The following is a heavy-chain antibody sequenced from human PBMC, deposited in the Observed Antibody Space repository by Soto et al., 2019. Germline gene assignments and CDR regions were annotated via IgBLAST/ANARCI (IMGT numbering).Heavy chain of an antibody. Sequence: PSETLSLTCTFSGGPISSYHWSWMRQTPGKGLEWIGYIHYSGSTNYNPSLRSRVTISVDTSRNQFSLSLRSVTAADTAVYYCTGDRNNRVWYKYWGQGTLVT. J-gene: IGHJ4*02. CDR3: TGDRNNRVWYKY. D-gene: IGHD6-19*01. CDR2: IHYSGST. V-gene: IGHV4-59*01. CDR1: GGPISSYH.